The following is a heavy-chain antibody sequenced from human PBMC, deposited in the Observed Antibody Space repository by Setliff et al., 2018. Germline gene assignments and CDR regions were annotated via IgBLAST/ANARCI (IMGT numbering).Heavy chain of an antibody. V-gene: IGHV4-39*07. Sequence: PSETLSLTCTVSGGSISTTDYYWGWIRQPPGKGLEWIGCVYYSGNTYYSPSLKSRVTMFVDTSKNQFSLKVSSVTAADTAVYYCARGRDGYNDFDYWGQGTLVTVSS. CDR3: ARGRDGYNDFDY. CDR1: GGSISTTDYY. CDR2: VYYSGNT. D-gene: IGHD5-12*01. J-gene: IGHJ4*02.